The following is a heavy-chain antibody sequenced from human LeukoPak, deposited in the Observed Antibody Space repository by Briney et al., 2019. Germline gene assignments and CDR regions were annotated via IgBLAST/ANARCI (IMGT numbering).Heavy chain of an antibody. Sequence: SDTLSLTCTVSGGSISSYYWSWIRQPAGKGLEWIGRIYPSGSTNYNPSLKSRVTISVDKSKNQFSVKLSSVTAADTAVYYCAREDLAAAGFDYWGQGTLVTVSS. CDR1: GGSISSYY. D-gene: IGHD6-13*01. J-gene: IGHJ4*02. CDR2: IYPSGST. CDR3: AREDLAAAGFDY. V-gene: IGHV4-4*07.